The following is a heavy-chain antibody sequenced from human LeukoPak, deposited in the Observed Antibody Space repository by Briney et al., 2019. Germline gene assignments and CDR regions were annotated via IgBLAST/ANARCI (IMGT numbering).Heavy chain of an antibody. D-gene: IGHD2-21*01. CDR3: ARRTYLRYFDY. Sequence: PSGTLSLTCAVYGGSFSGYYWSWIRQPPGKGLEWIGEINHSGSTNYNPSLKSRVTISVDTSKNQFSLKLSSVTAADTAVYYCARRTYLRYFDYWGQGTLVTVSS. J-gene: IGHJ4*02. CDR1: GGSFSGYY. CDR2: INHSGST. V-gene: IGHV4-34*01.